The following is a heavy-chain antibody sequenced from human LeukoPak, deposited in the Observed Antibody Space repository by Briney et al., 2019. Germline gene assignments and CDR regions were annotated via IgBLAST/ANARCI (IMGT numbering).Heavy chain of an antibody. CDR1: GFTVSSNY. D-gene: IGHD3-10*01. CDR3: ARGTVTMVDY. CDR2: IYSGGST. Sequence: GGSLRLSCAASGFTVSSNYMTWVRQAPGKGLEWVSVIYSGGSTYYADSVKGRFTISRDNSKNTLFLQMNSLRAGDTAVYYCARGTVTMVDYWGQGTLVTVSS. V-gene: IGHV3-66*01. J-gene: IGHJ4*02.